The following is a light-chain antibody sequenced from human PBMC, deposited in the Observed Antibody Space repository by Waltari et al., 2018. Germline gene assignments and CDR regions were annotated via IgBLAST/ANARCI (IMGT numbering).Light chain of an antibody. CDR3: QQGNSFPPT. J-gene: IGKJ1*01. Sequence: IQLTPVPSAVSASVGDRVTMTCRASQGISNWLAWYQQKPGKAPKLLIYGASILQTGVPSRFSAGGSGTDFTLTISNLQPDDFATYFCQQGNSFPPTFGQGTKVEVK. V-gene: IGKV1-12*01. CDR2: GAS. CDR1: QGISNW.